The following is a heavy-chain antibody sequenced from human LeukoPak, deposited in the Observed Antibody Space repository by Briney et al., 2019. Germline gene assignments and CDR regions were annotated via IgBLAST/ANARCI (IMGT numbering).Heavy chain of an antibody. CDR1: GFTFSGYY. D-gene: IGHD2-2*01. Sequence: GGSLRLSCAASGFTFSGYYMSWIRQAPGKGLEWVSYISSSSSYTNYADSVKGRFTISRDNAKNSLYLQMNSLRAEDTAVYYCARDFRYCSSTSCYGGWFDPWGQGTLVTVSS. J-gene: IGHJ5*02. CDR3: ARDFRYCSSTSCYGGWFDP. V-gene: IGHV3-11*06. CDR2: ISSSSSYT.